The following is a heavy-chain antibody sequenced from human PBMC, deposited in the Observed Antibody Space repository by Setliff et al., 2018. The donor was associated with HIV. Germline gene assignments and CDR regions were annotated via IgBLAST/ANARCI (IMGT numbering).Heavy chain of an antibody. J-gene: IGHJ3*02. CDR2: TYTRGST. CDR3: ARGLGGGFSLDAFDI. CDR1: GGSASSFY. V-gene: IGHV4-4*07. D-gene: IGHD2-15*01. Sequence: TSETLSLTCTVSGGSASSFYWSWIRQPAEKGLEWTGRTYTRGSTNSNPSLKGRVTTSVDTSKNHFSLKLSSVTAADTAIYYCARGLGGGFSLDAFDIWGRGTMVTVSS.